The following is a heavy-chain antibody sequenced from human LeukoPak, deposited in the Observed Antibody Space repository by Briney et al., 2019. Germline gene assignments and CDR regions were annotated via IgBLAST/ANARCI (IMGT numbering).Heavy chain of an antibody. D-gene: IGHD3-16*01. CDR2: ISWNSGSI. V-gene: IGHV3-20*04. J-gene: IGHJ3*02. CDR1: GFTVSSNY. Sequence: RPGGSLRLSCAASGFTVSSNYMSWVRQAPGKGLEWVSGISWNSGSIGYADSVKGRFTISRDNAKNSLYLQMNSLRAEDTALYYCAKDSWGYAFYAFDIWGQGTMVTVSS. CDR3: AKDSWGYAFYAFDI.